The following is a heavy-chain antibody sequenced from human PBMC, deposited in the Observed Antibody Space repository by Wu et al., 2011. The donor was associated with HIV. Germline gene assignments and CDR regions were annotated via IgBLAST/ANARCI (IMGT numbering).Heavy chain of an antibody. J-gene: IGHJ6*02. CDR1: EAPSAAML. CDR3: ARLSSIGGSGIFGMDV. Sequence: QVQLVQSGAEVKKPGSSVKVSCKTSEAPSAAMLSAGCDRPLGQGLEWMGRIIPILGPTNYAQRFQGRVTISADKSTRTVYMELSSLRSEDTAVYYCARLSSIGGSGIFGMDVWGQGTTVTVSS. V-gene: IGHV1-69*14. D-gene: IGHD3-10*01. CDR2: IIPILGPT.